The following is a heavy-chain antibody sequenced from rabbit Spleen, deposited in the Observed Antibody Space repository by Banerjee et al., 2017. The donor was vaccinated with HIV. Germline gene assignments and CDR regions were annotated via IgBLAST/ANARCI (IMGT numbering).Heavy chain of an antibody. D-gene: IGHD1-1*01. CDR3: ARDLVAVIGWNFNL. J-gene: IGHJ4*01. V-gene: IGHV1S45*01. CDR2: INAVTGKA. Sequence: QEQLEESGGGLVKPEGSLTLTCKASGFSFSNKAVMCWVRQAPGKGLEWIACINAVTGKAVYASWAKGRFTISRTSSTTVTLRMTSLTAADTATYFCARDLVAVIGWNFNLWGPGTLVTVS. CDR1: GFSFSNKAV.